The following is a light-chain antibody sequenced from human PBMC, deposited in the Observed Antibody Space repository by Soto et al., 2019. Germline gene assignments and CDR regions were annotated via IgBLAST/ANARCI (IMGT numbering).Light chain of an antibody. CDR3: GAWDDTLNGWV. CDR1: TSNIGKTT. Sequence: QSVLTQPPSVSAGTGQRVTISCSGRTSNIGKTTVNWYQQLPGESPKLFIYYDDLLASGVSDRFSGSKSVTSASLAISGLQSEDEADYYCGAWDDTLNGWVFGGGTKLTVL. CDR2: YDD. V-gene: IGLV1-36*01. J-gene: IGLJ3*02.